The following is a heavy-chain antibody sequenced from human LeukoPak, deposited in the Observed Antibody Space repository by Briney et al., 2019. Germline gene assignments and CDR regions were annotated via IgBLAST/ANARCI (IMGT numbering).Heavy chain of an antibody. CDR1: GGPISSGDYS. CDR3: ARWYYDSSGYRYFDY. D-gene: IGHD3-22*01. J-gene: IGHJ4*02. CDR2: IYYSGST. Sequence: SETLSLTCTVSGGPISSGDYSWNWIRQHPGKGLEWIGYIYYSGSTYYNPSLKSRVTISVDTAKNQFSLKLSSVTAADTAVYYCARWYYDSSGYRYFDYWGQGTLVTVSS. V-gene: IGHV4-31*03.